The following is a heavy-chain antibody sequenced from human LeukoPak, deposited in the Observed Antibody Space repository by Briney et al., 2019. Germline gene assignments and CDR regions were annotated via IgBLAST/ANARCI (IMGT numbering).Heavy chain of an antibody. V-gene: IGHV1-24*01. CDR3: ATVIQWGNYYYYYGMDV. Sequence: ASVKVSCKVSGYTLTELPMHWVRQAPGKGLEWMGGFDPEDGETIYAQKFQGRVTMTEDTSTDTAYMELSSLRSEDTAVYYCATVIQWGNYYYYYGMDVWGQGTTVTVSS. D-gene: IGHD2-8*01. J-gene: IGHJ6*02. CDR1: GYTLTELP. CDR2: FDPEDGET.